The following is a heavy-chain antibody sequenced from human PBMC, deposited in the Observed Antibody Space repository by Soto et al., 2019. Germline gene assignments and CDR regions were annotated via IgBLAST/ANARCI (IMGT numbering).Heavy chain of an antibody. Sequence: GGSLRLSCAASGFTFSSYGMHWVRQAPGKGLEWVAVISYDGSNKYYADSVKGRFTISRDNSKNTLYLQMNSLRAEDTAVYYCAKRPIAVASTWFDPWGQGTLVTVSS. D-gene: IGHD6-19*01. V-gene: IGHV3-30*18. CDR2: ISYDGSNK. J-gene: IGHJ5*02. CDR1: GFTFSSYG. CDR3: AKRPIAVASTWFDP.